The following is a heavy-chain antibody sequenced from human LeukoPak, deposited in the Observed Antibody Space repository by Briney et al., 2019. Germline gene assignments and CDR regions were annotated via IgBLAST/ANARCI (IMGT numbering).Heavy chain of an antibody. Sequence: GGSLRLSCAASGFXFSTYSMNWVRQAPGKGLEWVSSISSSGSYIYYADSVKGRFTISRDNAKNSLYLQMNSLRAEDTAVYYCARDRGGSGWYDYWGQGTLVTVSS. V-gene: IGHV3-21*01. CDR1: GFXFSTYS. CDR3: ARDRGGSGWYDY. CDR2: ISSSGSYI. D-gene: IGHD6-19*01. J-gene: IGHJ4*02.